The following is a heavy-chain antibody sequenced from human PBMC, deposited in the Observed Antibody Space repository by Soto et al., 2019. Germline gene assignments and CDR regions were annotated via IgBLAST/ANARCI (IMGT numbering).Heavy chain of an antibody. CDR1: GFTFSSYA. V-gene: IGHV3-30-3*01. J-gene: IGHJ4*02. D-gene: IGHD6-19*01. Sequence: GGSLRLSCAASGFTFSSYAMHWVRQAPGKGLEWVAVISYDGSNKYYADSVKGRFTISRDNSKNTLYLQMNSLRAEDTAVYYCARAAGIAVAGTEFDYWGQGTLVTVSS. CDR3: ARAAGIAVAGTEFDY. CDR2: ISYDGSNK.